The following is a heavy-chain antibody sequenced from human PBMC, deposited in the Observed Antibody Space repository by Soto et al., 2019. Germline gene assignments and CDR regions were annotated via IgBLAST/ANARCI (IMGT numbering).Heavy chain of an antibody. CDR3: AKDTAPGFYDANGHLDY. Sequence: GGSLRLSCLVSGISFDDYAMHWVRQVPGKGLEWVSGINWDSGDIGYADSVKGRFTISRDNAKNSLYLQMNSLKTEDTALYYCAKDTAPGFYDANGHLDYWGQGTPVTVSS. J-gene: IGHJ4*02. CDR1: GISFDDYA. D-gene: IGHD2-8*01. CDR2: INWDSGDI. V-gene: IGHV3-9*01.